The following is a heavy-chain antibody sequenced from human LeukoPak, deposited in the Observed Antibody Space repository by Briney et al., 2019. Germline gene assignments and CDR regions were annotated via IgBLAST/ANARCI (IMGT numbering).Heavy chain of an antibody. V-gene: IGHV1-8*03. CDR3: ARAMNWRDNWFDP. Sequence: GASVKVSCKSSGYTFTNYDINWVRQATGQGLEWMGWMNPNSGNTGYAQKFQGRVTITRNTSISTAYMELSSLRSEDTAVYYCARAMNWRDNWFDPWGQGTLVTVSS. CDR1: GYTFTNYD. J-gene: IGHJ5*02. CDR2: MNPNSGNT.